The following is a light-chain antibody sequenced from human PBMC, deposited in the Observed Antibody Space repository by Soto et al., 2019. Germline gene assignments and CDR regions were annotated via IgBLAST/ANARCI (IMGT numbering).Light chain of an antibody. CDR2: NAF. Sequence: EIVLTQSPGTLSLSPGERGTVSCRASQSVTGSFLAWYQQKPGQAPRLLIYNAFNRATGIPDRLSGSGSGTDFTLTISRLEPEDFAVYYCQQYVSSPFTFGQGTQVEIK. J-gene: IGKJ2*01. V-gene: IGKV3-20*01. CDR1: QSVTGSF. CDR3: QQYVSSPFT.